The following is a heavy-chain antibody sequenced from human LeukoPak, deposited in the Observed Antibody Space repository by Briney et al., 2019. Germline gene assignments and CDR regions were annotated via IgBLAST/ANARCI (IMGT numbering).Heavy chain of an antibody. CDR2: VSGGGDIT. Sequence: HPGGSLRLSCAASGFNFRSYVMTWVRQAPGRGLEWVSGVSGGGDITYYADSVKGRFTISRDNSENRLHLQMNSLRAEDTAIYYCVKVGCSSTSCPGDYWGQGTLVTVSS. D-gene: IGHD2-2*01. CDR3: VKVGCSSTSCPGDY. V-gene: IGHV3-23*01. CDR1: GFNFRSYV. J-gene: IGHJ4*02.